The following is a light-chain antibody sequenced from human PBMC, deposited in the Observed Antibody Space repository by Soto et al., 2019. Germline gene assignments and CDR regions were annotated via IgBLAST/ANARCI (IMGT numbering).Light chain of an antibody. Sequence: QSALTQPASVSGSPGQWITISCTGTSRDVGGYNDVSWYQHHPGKAPKLLIYDVGNRPSGVSNRFSGSKSGNTASLTSSGLQAEDESDYYCYAFTSSTTVVFGGGTKLTVL. V-gene: IGLV2-14*03. J-gene: IGLJ2*01. CDR3: YAFTSSTTVV. CDR1: SRDVGGYND. CDR2: DVG.